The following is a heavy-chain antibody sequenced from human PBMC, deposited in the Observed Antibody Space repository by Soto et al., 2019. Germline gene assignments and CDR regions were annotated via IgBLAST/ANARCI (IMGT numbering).Heavy chain of an antibody. D-gene: IGHD5-12*01. CDR2: IGGRANSA. V-gene: IGHV3-23*01. CDR1: GFIITNYA. J-gene: IGHJ3*01. Sequence: VGFLTLSCAASGFIITNYAMNWVSQAPGKGLEWVSVIGGRANSAYYADSVQGRFTISRDNSKNTLSLQMSSLTADDTAIYYCVREGRGSFDFWGRGTMVTVSS. CDR3: VREGRGSFDF.